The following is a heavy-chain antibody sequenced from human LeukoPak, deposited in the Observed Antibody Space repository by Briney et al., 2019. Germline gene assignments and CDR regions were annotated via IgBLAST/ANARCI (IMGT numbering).Heavy chain of an antibody. Sequence: GGSLRLSCAASGFTVSSNYMNWVRQAPGKGLEWVSIIYNAGTTFYTNSVKGRFTISRDNSKNTLFLQMNSLRAEDTAVYYCARGLRDGYSNYWYFDLWGRGTQVTVSS. CDR3: ARGLRDGYSNYWYFDL. CDR1: GFTVSSNY. V-gene: IGHV3-66*01. D-gene: IGHD5-24*01. J-gene: IGHJ2*01. CDR2: IYNAGTT.